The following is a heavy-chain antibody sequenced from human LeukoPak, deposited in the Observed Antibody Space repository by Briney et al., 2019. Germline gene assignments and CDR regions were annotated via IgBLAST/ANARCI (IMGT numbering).Heavy chain of an antibody. D-gene: IGHD3-22*01. CDR3: ARWSGYYYDSSGSDDAFDI. CDR2: IYYSGST. J-gene: IGHJ3*02. Sequence: SETLSLTCTVSGGSISSHYWSWIRQPPGKGLEWIGYIYYSGSTNYNPSLKSRVTISVDTSKNQFSLKLSSVTAADTAVYYCARWSGYYYDSSGSDDAFDIWGQGTMVTVSS. CDR1: GGSISSHY. V-gene: IGHV4-59*11.